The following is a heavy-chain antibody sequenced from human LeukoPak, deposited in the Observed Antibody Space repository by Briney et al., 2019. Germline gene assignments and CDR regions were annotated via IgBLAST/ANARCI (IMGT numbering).Heavy chain of an antibody. CDR2: IYPGDSDI. J-gene: IGHJ4*02. D-gene: IGHD2-15*01. Sequence: GESLKISCKGSGYRFSTYWIGWVRQMPGKGLEWMGVIYPGDSDIRYRPSFQGQVTISADKSITTAYLQWSSLRALDTAMYYCARRGGPPYCSGGLCYYDHWGQGTLVTVSS. CDR3: ARRGGPPYCSGGLCYYDH. CDR1: GYRFSTYW. V-gene: IGHV5-51*01.